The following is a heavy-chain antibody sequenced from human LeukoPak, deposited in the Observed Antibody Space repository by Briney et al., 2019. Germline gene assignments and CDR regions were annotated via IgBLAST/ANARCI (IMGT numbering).Heavy chain of an antibody. J-gene: IGHJ4*02. Sequence: GESLKISCKGSGYSFTSYWIVWVRQLPGKGLEWMGIIYPGDSDIRYSPSFQGQVTISGDKSISTAYLQWNSLKASDTAMYYCARTLMSTSYYFDYWGQGTLVTVSS. CDR2: IYPGDSDI. D-gene: IGHD3-16*01. V-gene: IGHV5-51*01. CDR3: ARTLMSTSYYFDY. CDR1: GYSFTSYW.